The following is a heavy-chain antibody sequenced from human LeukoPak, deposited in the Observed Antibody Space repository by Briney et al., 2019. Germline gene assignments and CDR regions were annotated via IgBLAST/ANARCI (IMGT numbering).Heavy chain of an antibody. D-gene: IGHD2-15*01. Sequence: ASVKVSCKAAVYTFTGYYMHGVRQAPGQGLEWMGWINPNSGGTNYAQKFQGRVTMTRDTSISTAYMELSRLRSDDPAVYYCARGYCRGGSCYYPSYYYGMDVWGPGTTVTVSS. CDR2: INPNSGGT. V-gene: IGHV1-2*02. J-gene: IGHJ6*02. CDR3: ARGYCRGGSCYYPSYYYGMDV. CDR1: VYTFTGYY.